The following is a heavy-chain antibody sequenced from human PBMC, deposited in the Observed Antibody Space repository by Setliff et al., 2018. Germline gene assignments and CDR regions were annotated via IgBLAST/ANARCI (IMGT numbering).Heavy chain of an antibody. V-gene: IGHV4-4*08. CDR2: VYSGGST. J-gene: IGHJ4*02. Sequence: PSETLSLTCTVSGGSFSNYYWGWVRQPPGKGLEVLGYVYSGGSTNSNPSLRSRVSISLGMSQNRISLRLSSVTAADTAMYYCARGNSRSSVWYVVPHFDYWGQGTLVTVSS. CDR3: ARGNSRSSVWYVVPHFDY. D-gene: IGHD6-19*01. CDR1: GGSFSNYY.